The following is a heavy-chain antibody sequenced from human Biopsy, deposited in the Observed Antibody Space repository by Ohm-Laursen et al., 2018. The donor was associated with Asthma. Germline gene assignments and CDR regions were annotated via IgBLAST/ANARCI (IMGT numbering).Heavy chain of an antibody. CDR3: AREGVAGTHIED. CDR1: RFTYE. D-gene: IGHD6-19*01. V-gene: IGHV3-30-3*01. J-gene: IGHJ4*02. Sequence: SLRLSCAALRFTYEMHWVRQAPGKGLEWVAVISYDGSSIYYADSVKGRFTISRDNSKNTLSLQMNSLTAEDTAVYYCAREGVAGTHIEDWGRGTLVTVSS. CDR2: ISYDGSSI.